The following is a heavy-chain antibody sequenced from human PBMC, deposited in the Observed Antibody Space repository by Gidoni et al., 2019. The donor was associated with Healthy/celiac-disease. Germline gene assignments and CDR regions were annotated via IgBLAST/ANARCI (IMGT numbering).Heavy chain of an antibody. J-gene: IGHJ5*02. CDR2: ISAYNGNK. V-gene: IGHV1-18*01. Sequence: QVQLVQSGAAVTKPGASGKVSCTASGYTFTSYGTSWVRQAPGQGLEWMGVISAYNGNKNDAQKLQGRVTMTTDTSTSTAYMELRSLRSDDTAVYYCAREGGTTYWFDPWGQGTLVTVSS. CDR3: AREGGTTYWFDP. CDR1: GYTFTSYG. D-gene: IGHD1-1*01.